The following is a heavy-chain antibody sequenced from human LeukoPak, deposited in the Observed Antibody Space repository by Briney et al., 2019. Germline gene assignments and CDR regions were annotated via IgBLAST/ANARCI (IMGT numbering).Heavy chain of an antibody. CDR2: ISGSGGST. Sequence: GGSLRLSCAASGFTFSSYAMSWVRQAPGKGLEWVSAISGSGGSTYYADSVKGRFTISRDNSKNTLYLQMNSLRAEDTAVYYCAGNWDGDYFSNYYGMDVWGQGTTVTVSS. V-gene: IGHV3-23*01. CDR1: GFTFSSYA. J-gene: IGHJ6*02. CDR3: AGNWDGDYFSNYYGMDV. D-gene: IGHD4-17*01.